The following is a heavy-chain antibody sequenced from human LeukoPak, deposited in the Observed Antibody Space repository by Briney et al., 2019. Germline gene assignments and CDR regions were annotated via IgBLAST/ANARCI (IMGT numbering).Heavy chain of an antibody. V-gene: IGHV4-30-2*01. CDR3: ARESPYDSSGYNYFDY. D-gene: IGHD3-22*01. Sequence: SETLSLTCAVSGGSISSGAYSWNWIRQPPGKGLEWIGYIYYGGSTNYNPSLKSRVTISVDRSKNQFSPKLHSVTAADTAVYYCARESPYDSSGYNYFDYWGQGTLVTVSS. CDR2: IYYGGST. J-gene: IGHJ4*02. CDR1: GGSISSGAYS.